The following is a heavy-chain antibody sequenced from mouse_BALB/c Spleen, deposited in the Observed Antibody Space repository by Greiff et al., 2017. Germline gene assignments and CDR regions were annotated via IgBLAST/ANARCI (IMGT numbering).Heavy chain of an antibody. CDR1: GFAFSSYD. V-gene: IGHV5-12-1*01. CDR2: ISSGGGST. J-gene: IGHJ4*01. CDR3: ARHLYGSSYNYYAMDY. Sequence: EVKLMESGGGLVKPGGSLKLSCAASGFAFSSYDMSWVRQTPEKRLEWVAYISSGGGSTYYPDTVKGRFTISRDNAKNTLYLQMSSLKSEDTAMYYCARHLYGSSYNYYAMDYWGQGTSVTVSS. D-gene: IGHD1-1*01.